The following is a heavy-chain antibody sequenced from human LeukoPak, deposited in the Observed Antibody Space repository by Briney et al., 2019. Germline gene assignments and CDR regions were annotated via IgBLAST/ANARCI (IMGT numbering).Heavy chain of an antibody. Sequence: SETLSLTCTVSGGSISSSDYYWGWIRQPPGKGLEWIGSISYSGSTYCHPSLKSRVTISVDTSKNHFSLKLSSVTAADTAVYYCAREGVRYFDLWGRGTLVTVSS. V-gene: IGHV4-39*07. D-gene: IGHD2-8*01. CDR2: ISYSGST. CDR1: GGSISSSDYY. J-gene: IGHJ2*01. CDR3: AREGVRYFDL.